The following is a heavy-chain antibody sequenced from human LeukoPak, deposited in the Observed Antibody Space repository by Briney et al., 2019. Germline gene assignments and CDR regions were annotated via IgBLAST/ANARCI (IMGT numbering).Heavy chain of an antibody. CDR3: ARGPYYYDF. CDR2: IIPIFDTT. V-gene: IGHV1-69*06. Sequence: SVKVSCKASGGTFTSYAISWVRRAPGQGLEWMGRIIPIFDTTNYAQKFQGRVTITADKSTTTAYMELSNLRSEGTAVYYCARGPYYYDFWGQGTLVTVSS. CDR1: GGTFTSYA. J-gene: IGHJ4*02. D-gene: IGHD3-16*01.